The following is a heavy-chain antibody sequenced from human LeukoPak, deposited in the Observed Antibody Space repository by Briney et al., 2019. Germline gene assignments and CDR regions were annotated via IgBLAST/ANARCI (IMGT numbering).Heavy chain of an antibody. Sequence: GGSLRLSCAASGFTFSNYDMNWVRQAPGKGLEWVSIISGTGGSTYYADSVKGRFTISRDNSKNTMYLQMNSLRAEDTAVYYCAKFQANYYDSSGYGCFDYWGQGTLVTVSS. CDR1: GFTFSNYD. J-gene: IGHJ4*02. CDR3: AKFQANYYDSSGYGCFDY. V-gene: IGHV3-23*01. D-gene: IGHD3-22*01. CDR2: ISGTGGST.